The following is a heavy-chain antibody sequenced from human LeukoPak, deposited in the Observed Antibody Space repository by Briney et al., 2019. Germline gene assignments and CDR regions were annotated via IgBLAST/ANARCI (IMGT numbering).Heavy chain of an antibody. CDR1: GFTFSGYA. Sequence: GGSLRLSCAGSGFTFSGYAMSWVRQAPGKGLEWILTISGSGGSTYYADSVKGRFTISRDNSKNTLYLQMNSLRAEDTAVYYCAKESRRDGYNFWDPPVTYFDYWGQGTLVTVSS. V-gene: IGHV3-23*01. CDR2: ISGSGGST. J-gene: IGHJ4*02. D-gene: IGHD5-24*01. CDR3: AKESRRDGYNFWDPPVTYFDY.